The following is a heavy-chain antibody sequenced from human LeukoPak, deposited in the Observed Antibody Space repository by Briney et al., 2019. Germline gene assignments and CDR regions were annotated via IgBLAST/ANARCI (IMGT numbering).Heavy chain of an antibody. Sequence: RAGGSLRLSCAASGFTFDDHGMSWVRQAPGKGLEWVSGISWNGGRKGYADSVKGRFPISRDNAMNSLYLQMNSLRAEDTALYYCARERFTVFGVLNYYMDVWGKGTTVTVSS. D-gene: IGHD3-3*01. V-gene: IGHV3-20*04. CDR2: ISWNGGRK. CDR3: ARERFTVFGVLNYYMDV. J-gene: IGHJ6*03. CDR1: GFTFDDHG.